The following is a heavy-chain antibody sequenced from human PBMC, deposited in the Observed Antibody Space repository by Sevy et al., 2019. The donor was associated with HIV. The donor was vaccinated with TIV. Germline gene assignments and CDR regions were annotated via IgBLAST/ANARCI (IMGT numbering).Heavy chain of an antibody. D-gene: IGHD6-19*01. CDR1: GFTFSRFW. CDR2: IKQDGSEK. J-gene: IGHJ4*02. CDR3: ARDPTPESSSDWYPN. Sequence: GGSLRLSCAASGFTFSRFWMTWVRQAPGKGLEWVAKIKQDGSEKYYVDSVKGRFTISRDNAKNSLYLLLNSLRVEDTAVYYCARDPTPESSSDWYPNWGQGTLVTVSS. V-gene: IGHV3-7*01.